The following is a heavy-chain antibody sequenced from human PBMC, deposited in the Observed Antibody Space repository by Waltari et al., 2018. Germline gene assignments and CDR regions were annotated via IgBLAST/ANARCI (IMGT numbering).Heavy chain of an antibody. CDR1: GFPFKNFA. Sequence: EVQLVESGGGLVQPGGSLSLSCAASGFPFKNFAMSGVRQAPGKGLEWVSTITESGDTFYADSVKGRFATSRDNYKNTLSLQMNSLRAEDTAVYYCAKRWAIYYFEYWGQGNLVTVSS. V-gene: IGHV3-23*04. J-gene: IGHJ4*02. D-gene: IGHD3-9*01. CDR2: ITESGDT. CDR3: AKRWAIYYFEY.